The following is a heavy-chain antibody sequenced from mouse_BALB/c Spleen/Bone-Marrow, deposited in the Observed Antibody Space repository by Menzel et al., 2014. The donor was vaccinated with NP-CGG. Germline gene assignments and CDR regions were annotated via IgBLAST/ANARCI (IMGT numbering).Heavy chain of an antibody. CDR1: GFSLTSYG. Sequence: VQLVESGPGLVSPSQSLSIPCTLSGFSLTSYGVHWVRPPPGKGLEWLVVIWSDGSTTYNTALKSRLSISKDNSKSQVFLKMNSLQTDDTAMYYCARQKYGYAMDYWGQGTSVTVSS. CDR2: IWSDGST. CDR3: ARQKYGYAMDY. D-gene: IGHD1-1*02. V-gene: IGHV2-6-1*01. J-gene: IGHJ4*01.